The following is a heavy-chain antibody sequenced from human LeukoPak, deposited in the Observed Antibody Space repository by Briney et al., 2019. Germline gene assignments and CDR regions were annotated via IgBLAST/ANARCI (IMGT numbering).Heavy chain of an antibody. J-gene: IGHJ4*02. CDR1: GYTFTSYG. D-gene: IGHD2-15*01. CDR3: ARDLAGGSSAYFDY. Sequence: ASVKVSCKASGYTFTSYGISWVRQAPGQGLEWMGWISAYNGNTNHAQKLQGRVTMTTDTSTSTAYMELRSLRSDDTAVYYCARDLAGGSSAYFDYWGQGTLVTVSS. CDR2: ISAYNGNT. V-gene: IGHV1-18*01.